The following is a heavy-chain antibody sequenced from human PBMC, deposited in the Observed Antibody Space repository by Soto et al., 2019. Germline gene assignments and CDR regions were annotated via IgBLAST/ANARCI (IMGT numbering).Heavy chain of an antibody. Sequence: GASVKVSCKASGGTFSSYTISWVRQAPGQGLEWMGRIIPILGIANYAQKFQGRVTITADKSTSTAYMELSSLRSEDTAVYYCTVVATIPHNYYYYMDFWGKRTTVTVSS. D-gene: IGHD5-12*01. J-gene: IGHJ6*03. CDR1: GGTFSSYT. V-gene: IGHV1-69*02. CDR3: TVVATIPHNYYYYMDF. CDR2: IIPILGIA.